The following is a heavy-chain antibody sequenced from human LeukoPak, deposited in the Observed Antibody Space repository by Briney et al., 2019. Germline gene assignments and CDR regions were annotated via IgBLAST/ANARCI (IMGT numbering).Heavy chain of an antibody. CDR2: IYPGDSDT. J-gene: IGHJ4*02. CDR1: GYRFTSYW. D-gene: IGHD1-26*01. CDR3: ARAGDTGSYLSDY. V-gene: IGHV5-51*01. Sequence: GESLKISCKGSGYRFTSYWIGWVRPMPGKGVEWMGIIYPGDSDTRYSPSFQGQVTISADKSISTAYLQWSSLKASDTAMYYCARAGDTGSYLSDYWGQGTLVTVSS.